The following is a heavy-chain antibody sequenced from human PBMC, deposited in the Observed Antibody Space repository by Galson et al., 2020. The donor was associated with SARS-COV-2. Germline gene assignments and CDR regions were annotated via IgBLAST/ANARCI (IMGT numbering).Heavy chain of an antibody. J-gene: IGHJ4*02. CDR1: GGSISSTSYY. CDR3: ARHVLPSGSGSYRAPHFDN. Sequence: SETLSLTCSVSGGSISSTSYYWGWIRQPPGEGLEWIGSVSYSANTYYNPSLKSRVIMPVETSKNRFSLMLTSVTAADTAVYYCARHVLPSGSGSYRAPHFDNWGQGILVAVSA. V-gene: IGHV4-39*01. D-gene: IGHD3-22*01. CDR2: VSYSANT.